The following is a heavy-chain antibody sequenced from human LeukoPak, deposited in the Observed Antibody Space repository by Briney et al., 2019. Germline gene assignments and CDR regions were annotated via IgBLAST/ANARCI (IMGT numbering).Heavy chain of an antibody. Sequence: GGSLRLSCAAPGFTFSSYWMSWVRQAPGKGLEWVANIKQDGSEKYYVDSVKGRFTISRDNAKNSLYLQMNSLRAEDTAVYYCARDSNQLRGWLGYYYMDVWGKGTTVTVSS. D-gene: IGHD6-19*01. J-gene: IGHJ6*03. CDR3: ARDSNQLRGWLGYYYMDV. V-gene: IGHV3-7*01. CDR1: GFTFSSYW. CDR2: IKQDGSEK.